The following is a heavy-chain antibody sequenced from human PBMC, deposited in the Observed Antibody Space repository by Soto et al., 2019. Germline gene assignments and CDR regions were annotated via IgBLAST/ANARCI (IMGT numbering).Heavy chain of an antibody. J-gene: IGHJ4*02. D-gene: IGHD2-15*01. V-gene: IGHV3-30*18. CDR2: ISSDGGDK. CDR1: GFTFSNFV. CDR3: VKGSEVARQELDH. Sequence: ESGGGVVQPGRSPRLSCAASGFTFSNFVMHWVRQAPGKGLEWVAAISSDGGDKYYSHSVKDRFTISRDNSKNTLFLQMNSLRVEDTAVYYCVKGSEVARQELDHWGQGILVTVSS.